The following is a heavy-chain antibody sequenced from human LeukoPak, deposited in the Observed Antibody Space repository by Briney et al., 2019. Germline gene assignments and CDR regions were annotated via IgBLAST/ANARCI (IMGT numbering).Heavy chain of an antibody. CDR3: ARNNGMDV. J-gene: IGHJ6*02. CDR2: IKQDETEK. Sequence: GESLRLSCTASGFTFSNFWMGWVRQAPGKGLEWVANIKQDETEKFYLGSVKGRFTISRDNAKNSLYLQMNSLRAEDTALYHCARNNGMDVWGQGTTVIVSS. CDR1: GFTFSNFW. V-gene: IGHV3-7*03.